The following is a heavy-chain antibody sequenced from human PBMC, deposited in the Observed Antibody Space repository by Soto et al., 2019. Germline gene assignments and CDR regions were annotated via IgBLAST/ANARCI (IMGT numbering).Heavy chain of an antibody. Sequence: GESLKISCKGSGYSFTSYWIVWVRQMPGKGLEWMGSIYPGDSDTRYSPSLQGQVTISADKSITTAYLQWNSLKASDTAMYFCARHKGYCDGTSCYGMDVWGQGAKVTVSS. D-gene: IGHD2-15*01. CDR3: ARHKGYCDGTSCYGMDV. CDR2: IYPGDSDT. CDR1: GYSFTSYW. J-gene: IGHJ6*02. V-gene: IGHV5-51*01.